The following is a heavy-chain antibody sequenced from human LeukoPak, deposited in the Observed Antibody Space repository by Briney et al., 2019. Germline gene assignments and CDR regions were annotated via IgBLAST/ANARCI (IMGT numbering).Heavy chain of an antibody. CDR1: GYTFTGYY. D-gene: IGHD3-22*01. Sequence: ASVKVSCKASGYTFTGYYMHWVRQAPGQGLEWMGWINPNSGGTNYAQKFQGRVTMTRDMSTSTVYMELSSLRSEDTAVYYCARDNHDSSGYYHDYWGQGTLVTVSS. J-gene: IGHJ4*02. V-gene: IGHV1-2*02. CDR2: INPNSGGT. CDR3: ARDNHDSSGYYHDY.